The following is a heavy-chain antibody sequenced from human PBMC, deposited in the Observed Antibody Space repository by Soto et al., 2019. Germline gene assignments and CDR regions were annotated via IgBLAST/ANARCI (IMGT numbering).Heavy chain of an antibody. CDR1: EGTFNRYT. J-gene: IGHJ4*02. CDR2: VNPIVGMS. V-gene: IGHV1-69*02. D-gene: IGHD3-10*01. CDR3: ATTYGSGSAHFDS. Sequence: QVQLVQSGAEVKKPGSSVRVSCSASEGTFNRYTINWVRQAPGQRLEWVGRVNPIVGMSSSASKFQGRVIIFAEKSTSTAYMALTSMKSEDTAMYYCATTYGSGSAHFDSWGQGTLVTVS.